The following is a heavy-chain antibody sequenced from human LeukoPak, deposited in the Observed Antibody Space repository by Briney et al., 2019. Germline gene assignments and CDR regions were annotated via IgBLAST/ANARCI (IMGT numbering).Heavy chain of an antibody. J-gene: IGHJ4*02. Sequence: GGSLRLSCAASGFTFSDYYRSWIRQAPGKGLEWVSYISSSGSTIYYADSGRVRFTISKDSTKHSLYLQMNSLRAEDTAVYYCARVAVLLPSDSSGYSFDYWGQGTLVTVSS. CDR3: ARVAVLLPSDSSGYSFDY. V-gene: IGHV3-11*01. CDR2: ISSSGSTI. D-gene: IGHD3-22*01. CDR1: GFTFSDYY.